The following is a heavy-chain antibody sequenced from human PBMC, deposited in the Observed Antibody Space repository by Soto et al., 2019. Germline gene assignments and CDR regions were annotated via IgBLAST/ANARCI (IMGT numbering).Heavy chain of an antibody. J-gene: IGHJ4*02. Sequence: EVHLLESGGGLVQPGGSLRLSCAASGFVFSDYAMTWVRQAPGKGLEWVSDISDGDGATHYADSVKGRFTISRDDSKNTLYLQMDSLRAEDAAVYYCAKGRTFFDFWGQGTLVTVSS. CDR1: GFVFSDYA. V-gene: IGHV3-23*01. D-gene: IGHD3-16*01. CDR2: ISDGDGAT. CDR3: AKGRTFFDF.